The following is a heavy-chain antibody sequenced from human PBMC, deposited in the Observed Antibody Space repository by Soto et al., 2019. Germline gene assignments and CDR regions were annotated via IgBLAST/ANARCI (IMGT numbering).Heavy chain of an antibody. V-gene: IGHV5-51*01. J-gene: IGHJ6*02. CDR1: GYSFTSYW. CDR2: IYPGDSDT. CDR3: ARHPLWFGGFADYYYYGMEV. D-gene: IGHD3-10*01. Sequence: GESLKISCKGSGYSFTSYWIGWVRQMPGKGLEWMGIIYPGDSDTRYSPSFQGQVTISADKSISTAYLQWSRLKASDTAMYYWARHPLWFGGFADYYYYGMEVWGQGTTVTVAS.